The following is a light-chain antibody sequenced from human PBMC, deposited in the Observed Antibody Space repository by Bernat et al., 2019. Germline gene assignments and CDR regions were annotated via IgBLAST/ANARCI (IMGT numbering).Light chain of an antibody. CDR1: QSLVHSDGTTY. CDR2: KVS. J-gene: IGKJ2*01. V-gene: IGKV2-24*01. CDR3: GQSTKLTFT. Sequence: PGQPASISCRSSQSLVHSDGTTYLNWYQQKPGQPPRLLIYKVSNRFSGVPDRFSGSGAGTDFTLKISRVEAEDVGVDLCGQSTKLTFTFGQGTKVDI.